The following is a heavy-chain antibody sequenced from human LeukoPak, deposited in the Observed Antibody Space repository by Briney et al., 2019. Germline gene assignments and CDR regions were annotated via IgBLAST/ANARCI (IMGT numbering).Heavy chain of an antibody. Sequence: SETLSLTCSVSGYSISSGYYWGWIRQPPGKGLEWIGSIYHSGSTYYNPSLKSRVTISVDTSKNQFSLKLSSVTAADTAVYYCARAKGIVGATTNWGQGTLVTVSS. D-gene: IGHD1-26*01. V-gene: IGHV4-38-2*02. J-gene: IGHJ4*02. CDR2: IYHSGST. CDR1: GYSISSGYY. CDR3: ARAKGIVGATTN.